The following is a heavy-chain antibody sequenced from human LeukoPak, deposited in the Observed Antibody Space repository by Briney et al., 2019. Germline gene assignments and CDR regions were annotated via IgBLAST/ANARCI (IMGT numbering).Heavy chain of an antibody. Sequence: GSLRLSCAASGFTFSSYGMHWVRQAPGKGLEWVAVISYDGSNKYYADSVKGRFTISRDNSKNTLYLQMNSLRAEDTAVYYCAKVHILAYYYDSSGYYFDYWGQGTLVTVSS. V-gene: IGHV3-30*18. J-gene: IGHJ4*02. CDR1: GFTFSSYG. CDR3: AKVHILAYYYDSSGYYFDY. CDR2: ISYDGSNK. D-gene: IGHD3-22*01.